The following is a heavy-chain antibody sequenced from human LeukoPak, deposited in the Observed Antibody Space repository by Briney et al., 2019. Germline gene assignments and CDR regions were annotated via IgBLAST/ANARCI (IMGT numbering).Heavy chain of an antibody. CDR2: ISSSGSTI. J-gene: IGHJ6*02. Sequence: GGSLRLSCAASGFTFSDYYMSWIRQAPGKGLEWVSYISSSGSTIYYADSVKGRFTISRDNAKNSLYLQMNSLRAEDTAVYYCARDRSRATAAGSGRYYYYYGMDVWGQGTTVTVSS. CDR1: GFTFSDYY. D-gene: IGHD6-13*01. V-gene: IGHV3-11*01. CDR3: ARDRSRATAAGSGRYYYYYGMDV.